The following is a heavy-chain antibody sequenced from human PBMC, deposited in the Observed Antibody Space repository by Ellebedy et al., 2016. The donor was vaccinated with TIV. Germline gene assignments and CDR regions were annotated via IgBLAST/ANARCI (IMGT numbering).Heavy chain of an antibody. CDR3: ARNLLIFTFDKCYFDL. D-gene: IGHD3/OR15-3a*01. Sequence: SETLSLTCTVSGGSISRSTYYWGWVRQPPGKGLEWIGTIYYSGSTYYNPSLKIRVTISVDTSKNQFSLKLNSVTAADTAGYYCARNLLIFTFDKCYFDLWGRGTLVTVSS. V-gene: IGHV4-39*01. J-gene: IGHJ2*01. CDR1: GGSISRSTYY. CDR2: IYYSGST.